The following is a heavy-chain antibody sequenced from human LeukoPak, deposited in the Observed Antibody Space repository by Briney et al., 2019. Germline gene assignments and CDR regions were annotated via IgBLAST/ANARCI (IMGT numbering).Heavy chain of an antibody. Sequence: TPETLSLTCTVSRGAIRGYDWSWIRQPPGQELRWIGDIDYGASTNCHPCVKSRVTISVGTSKNQFSLKLSSAPAADTAVYYCARDMGYCGGDCFRNWFDPWGQGTLVTVSS. V-gene: IGHV4-59*01. CDR3: ARDMGYCGGDCFRNWFDP. CDR1: RGAIRGYD. J-gene: IGHJ5*02. D-gene: IGHD2-21*02. CDR2: IDYGAST.